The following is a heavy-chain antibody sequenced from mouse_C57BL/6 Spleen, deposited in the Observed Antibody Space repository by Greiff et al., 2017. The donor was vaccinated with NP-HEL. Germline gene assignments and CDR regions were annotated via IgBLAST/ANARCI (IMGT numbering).Heavy chain of an antibody. J-gene: IGHJ4*01. V-gene: IGHV1-26*01. CDR1: GYTFTDYY. Sequence: EVQLQQSGPELVKPGASVKISCKASGYTFTDYYMNWVKQSHGKSLEWIGDINPNNGGTSYNQKFKGKATLTVDKSSSTAYMELRSLTSEDSAVYYCARFGTDYDYDGYAMDYWGQGTSVTVSS. CDR2: INPNNGGT. D-gene: IGHD2-4*01. CDR3: ARFGTDYDYDGYAMDY.